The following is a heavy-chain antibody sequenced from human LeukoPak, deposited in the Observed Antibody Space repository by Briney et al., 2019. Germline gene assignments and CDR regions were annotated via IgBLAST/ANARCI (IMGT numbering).Heavy chain of an antibody. CDR2: IKGDGSVT. D-gene: IGHD6-19*01. Sequence: PGGSLRLSCAASGFTFSSYSMTWVRQAPGKGLEWVANIKGDGSVTHYVDSVKGRFTISRDNAKNSLYLHMNNLRVEDTALYYCALEAGDSSGWSDWGQGTLVTVSS. J-gene: IGHJ4*02. CDR1: GFTFSSYS. V-gene: IGHV3-7*01. CDR3: ALEAGDSSGWSD.